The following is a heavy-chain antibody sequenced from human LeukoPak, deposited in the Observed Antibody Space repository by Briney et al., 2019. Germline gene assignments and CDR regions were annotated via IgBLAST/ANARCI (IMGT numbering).Heavy chain of an antibody. V-gene: IGHV4-39*07. Sequence: PSETLSLTCTVSGGSISSRSYYWGWIRQPPGKGLEWIGSVYYSGTTYYNPSLKSRVTISVNTSKNHFSLRLSSVTAADTAVYYCARGRRAVDTAMAADYWGQGTLVTVSS. CDR3: ARGRRAVDTAMAADY. CDR1: GGSISSRSYY. J-gene: IGHJ4*02. D-gene: IGHD5-18*01. CDR2: VYYSGTT.